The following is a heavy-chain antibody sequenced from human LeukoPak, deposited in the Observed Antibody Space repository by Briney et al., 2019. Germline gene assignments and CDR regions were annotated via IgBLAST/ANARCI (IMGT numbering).Heavy chain of an antibody. CDR3: ARVSLWFGELYYFDY. V-gene: IGHV1-69*13. CDR2: ITPIFGTA. J-gene: IGHJ4*02. Sequence: ASVKVSCKASGGTFSSYAISWVRQAPGQGLEWMGGITPIFGTANYAQKFQGRVTITADESTSTAYMELSSLRSEDTAVYYCARVSLWFGELYYFDYWGQGTLATVSS. CDR1: GGTFSSYA. D-gene: IGHD3-10*01.